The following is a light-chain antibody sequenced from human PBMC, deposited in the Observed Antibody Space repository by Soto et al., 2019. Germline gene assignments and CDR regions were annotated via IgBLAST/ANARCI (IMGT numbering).Light chain of an antibody. CDR1: QSLSTY. Sequence: EVVLTQSPATLSLSPGERATLSCRASQSLSTYLAWYQQKPGQAPRLLIYDSSNRSTGVPARFSGSGSRTDFTLTISSLEPEDFAVYYCQQRYNWPPLTFGGGTRVEIK. CDR2: DSS. V-gene: IGKV3-11*01. J-gene: IGKJ4*01. CDR3: QQRYNWPPLT.